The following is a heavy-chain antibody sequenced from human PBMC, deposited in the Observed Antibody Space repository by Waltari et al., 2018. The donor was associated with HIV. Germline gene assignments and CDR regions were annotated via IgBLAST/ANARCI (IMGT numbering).Heavy chain of an antibody. CDR2: ITIDVRTT. J-gene: IGHJ4*02. Sequence: EVQVVESGGGLVQPGGTLRLSCAASGFTFSSYWMHWVRQVPGKGLEWVTRITIDVRTTSYADSVEGRWTISRDNAKNTLCLQLYSLRAEDTAVYYCATSVESYDFWSGAYYFDYWGQGTLVTVSS. D-gene: IGHD3-3*01. CDR1: GFTFSSYW. CDR3: ATSVESYDFWSGAYYFDY. V-gene: IGHV3-74*01.